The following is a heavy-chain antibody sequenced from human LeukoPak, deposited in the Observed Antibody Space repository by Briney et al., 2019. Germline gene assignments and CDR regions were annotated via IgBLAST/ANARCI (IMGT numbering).Heavy chain of an antibody. D-gene: IGHD6-19*01. J-gene: IGHJ6*02. V-gene: IGHV4-4*07. CDR2: IYSTGTT. CDR1: GGSISNYY. CDR3: ARVSPIAVAGSSYYYAMDV. Sequence: SETLPLTCNVSGGSISNYYWTWIRQPAGKELEWFGRIYSTGTTTDTPSLKSRVAMSVDTSRNQFSLKLSSVTAADTAVYYCARVSPIAVAGSSYYYAMDVWGQGTTVTVSS.